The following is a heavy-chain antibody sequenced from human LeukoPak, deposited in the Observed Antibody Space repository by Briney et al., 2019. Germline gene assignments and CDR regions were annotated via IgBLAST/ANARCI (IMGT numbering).Heavy chain of an antibody. D-gene: IGHD1-14*01. V-gene: IGHV1-69*04. CDR1: GYTFTSYG. Sequence: GASVKVSCKASGYTFTSYGISWVRQAPGQGLEWMGRIIPILGIANYAQKFQGRVTITADKSTSTAYMELSSLRSEDTAVYYCARGGGQPSPFDYWGQGTLVTVSS. J-gene: IGHJ4*02. CDR3: ARGGGQPSPFDY. CDR2: IIPILGIA.